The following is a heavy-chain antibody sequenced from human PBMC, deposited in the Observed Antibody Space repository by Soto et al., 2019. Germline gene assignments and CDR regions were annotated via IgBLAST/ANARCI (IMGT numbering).Heavy chain of an antibody. CDR3: ARDPLVVTAIGS. V-gene: IGHV4-31*03. Sequence: PXETLVLTFPVSGGSMSSGGYYWSWIRQHPGKGLEWIGYIYYSGSTYYNPSLKSRVTISVDTSKNQFSLKLSSVTAADTAVYYCARDPLVVTAIGSWGQGTLVTFSS. J-gene: IGHJ5*02. D-gene: IGHD2-21*02. CDR2: IYYSGST. CDR1: GGSMSSGGYY.